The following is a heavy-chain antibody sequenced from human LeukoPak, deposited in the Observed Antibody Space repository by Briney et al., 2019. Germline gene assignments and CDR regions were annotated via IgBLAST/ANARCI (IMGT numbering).Heavy chain of an antibody. V-gene: IGHV4-31*03. Sequence: PSETLSLTCTVSGGSISSGGYYWSWIRQHPGKGLEWIGYIYYSGSTYYNPSLKSRVTISVDTSKNQFSLKVSSVTAADTAVYYCARDGRGEEYYFDYWGQGTVVTVSS. CDR3: ARDGRGEEYYFDY. CDR1: GGSISSGGYY. CDR2: IYYSGST. D-gene: IGHD3-16*01. J-gene: IGHJ4*02.